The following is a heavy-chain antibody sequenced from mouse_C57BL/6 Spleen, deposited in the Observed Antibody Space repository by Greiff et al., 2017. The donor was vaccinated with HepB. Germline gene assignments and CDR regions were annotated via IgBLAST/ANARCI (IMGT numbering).Heavy chain of an antibody. D-gene: IGHD1-1*01. CDR2: INPGSGGT. CDR1: GYAFTNYL. CDR3: ARSADYYGSSQYYFDY. J-gene: IGHJ2*01. V-gene: IGHV1-54*01. Sequence: VQLQQSGAELVRPGTSVKVSCKASGYAFTNYLIEWVKQRPGQGLEWIGVINPGSGGTNYNEKFKGKATLTADKSSSTAYMQLSSLTSEDSAVYFCARSADYYGSSQYYFDYWGQGTTLTVSS.